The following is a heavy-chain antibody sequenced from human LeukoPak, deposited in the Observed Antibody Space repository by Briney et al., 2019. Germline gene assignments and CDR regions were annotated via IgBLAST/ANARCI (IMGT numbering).Heavy chain of an antibody. CDR1: GGTFSSYA. V-gene: IGHV1-69*13. D-gene: IGHD2-15*01. CDR2: IIPIFGTA. J-gene: IGHJ5*02. Sequence: SVKVSCKDSGGTFSSYAISWVRQAPGQGLEWMGGIIPIFGTANYAQKFQGRVTITADESTSTAYMELSSLRSEDTAVYYCARQIVVVVAATSISRYNWFDPWGQGTLVTVSS. CDR3: ARQIVVVVAATSISRYNWFDP.